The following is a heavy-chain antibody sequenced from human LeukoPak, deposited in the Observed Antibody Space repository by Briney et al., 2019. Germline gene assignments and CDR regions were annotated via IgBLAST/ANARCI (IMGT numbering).Heavy chain of an antibody. CDR3: ARDTQNEYCSGGSCLDY. CDR1: GYTFTGYY. Sequence: GASVKVSCKASGYTFTGYYVHWVRQAPGQGLEWMGIINPSGGSTSYAQKFQGRVTMTWDTSTSTVYMELSSLRSEDTAVYYCARDTQNEYCSGGSCLDYWGQGTLVTVSS. J-gene: IGHJ4*02. CDR2: INPSGGST. V-gene: IGHV1-46*01. D-gene: IGHD2-15*01.